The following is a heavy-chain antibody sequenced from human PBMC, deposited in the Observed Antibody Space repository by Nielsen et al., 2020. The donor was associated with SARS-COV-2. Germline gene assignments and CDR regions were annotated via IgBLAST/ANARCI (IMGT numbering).Heavy chain of an antibody. CDR2: INAGNGNT. CDR3: ARGGSVVVTASTYYYYYYGMDV. D-gene: IGHD2-21*02. V-gene: IGHV1-3*01. J-gene: IGHJ6*02. Sequence: WVRQAPGHRLEWMGLINAGNGNTKYSQKFQGRVTITRDTSASTAYMELSSLRSEDTAVYYCARGGSVVVTASTYYYYYYGMDVWGQGTTVTVSS.